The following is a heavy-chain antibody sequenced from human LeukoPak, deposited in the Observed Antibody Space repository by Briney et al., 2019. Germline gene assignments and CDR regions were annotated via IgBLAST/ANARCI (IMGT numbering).Heavy chain of an antibody. V-gene: IGHV3-23*01. CDR3: ARQRGYSYGYGDFDY. CDR2: ISGSGGST. CDR1: GFTFSSYA. Sequence: GGSLRLSCAASGFTFSSYAMSWVRQAPGKGLEWVSAISGSGGSTYYADSVKGRFTISRDNSKNTLYLQMNSLRAEDTAVYYCARQRGYSYGYGDFDYWGQGTLVTVSS. D-gene: IGHD5-18*01. J-gene: IGHJ4*02.